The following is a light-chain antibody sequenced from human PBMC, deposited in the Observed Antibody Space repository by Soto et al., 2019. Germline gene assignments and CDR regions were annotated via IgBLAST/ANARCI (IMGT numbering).Light chain of an antibody. CDR2: DAS. Sequence: DSQMTQYPSTLSASVGDRVTITCRASQSLNSLLAWYQQKPGRAPKLLIYDASTLESGVPSRFSGSGSGTEFTLTISSLQTDDFATYYCQQYNSYSSWTFGQGTKVDI. V-gene: IGKV1-5*01. CDR3: QQYNSYSSWT. CDR1: QSLNSL. J-gene: IGKJ1*01.